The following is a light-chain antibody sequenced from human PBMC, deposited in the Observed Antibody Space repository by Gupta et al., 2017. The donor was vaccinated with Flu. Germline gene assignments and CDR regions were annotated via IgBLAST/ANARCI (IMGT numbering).Light chain of an antibody. CDR1: QSITSY. CDR3: QQSYASPYT. Sequence: DIQMTQSPSSLSASVGDRVTITCRASQSITSYLNWYQQKPGKAPKLLIYAASNLQGGVPSRFSGSGSGTDFTFTISSLQPEDFATYYCQQSYASPYTFGQGTKLEIK. J-gene: IGKJ2*01. V-gene: IGKV1-39*01. CDR2: AAS.